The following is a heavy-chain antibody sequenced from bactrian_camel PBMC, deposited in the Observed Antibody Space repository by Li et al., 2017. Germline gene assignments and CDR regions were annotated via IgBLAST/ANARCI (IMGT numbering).Heavy chain of an antibody. CDR3: AARRDGGYSWLHIGSYNY. Sequence: VESGGGSVQAGGSLRLSCAASGYTYNRNCMAWFRQAPGKEREGVASIALGGGLPSYADSVKGRFTISKDNDKNTVYLQMNSLKPEDTAMYYCAARRDGGYSWLHIGSYNYWGQGTQVTVS. V-gene: IGHV3S25*01. CDR2: IALGGGLP. J-gene: IGHJ4*01. D-gene: IGHD2*01. CDR1: GYTYNRNC.